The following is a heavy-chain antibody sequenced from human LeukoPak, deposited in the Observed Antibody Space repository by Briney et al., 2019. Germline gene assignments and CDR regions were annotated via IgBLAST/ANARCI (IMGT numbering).Heavy chain of an antibody. Sequence: PSETLSLTCTVSGVSISSYYWSWIRQPPGKGLEWIGYIYYSGSTNYNAALKSRVTRSVDTSKNQFSLKLSSVTAADPAVYYCARENLSGGSGRRDAFDIWGQGTMVTVSS. CDR2: IYYSGST. J-gene: IGHJ3*02. D-gene: IGHD3-10*01. V-gene: IGHV4-59*01. CDR3: ARENLSGGSGRRDAFDI. CDR1: GVSISSYY.